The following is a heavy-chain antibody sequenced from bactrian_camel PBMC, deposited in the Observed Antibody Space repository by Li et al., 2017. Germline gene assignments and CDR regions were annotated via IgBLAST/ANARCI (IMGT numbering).Heavy chain of an antibody. V-gene: IGHV3S67*01. D-gene: IGHD2*01. Sequence: VQLVESGGGLVQPGESLMLSCAASGLSTYYWTWVRQAPGKEREGVATIDYDGSTTYADSVKGRFTISQDNAKNTLYLEMNSLTPEDTAMYYCAYRLWSAPAYFSGGRYCNQLESFTVKVNNYWGQGTQVTVS. J-gene: IGHJ4*01. CDR2: IDYDGST. CDR3: AYRLWSAPAYFSGGRYCNQLESFTVKVNNY. CDR1: GLSTYY.